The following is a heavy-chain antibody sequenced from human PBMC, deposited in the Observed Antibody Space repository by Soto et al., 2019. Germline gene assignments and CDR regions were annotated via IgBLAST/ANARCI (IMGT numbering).Heavy chain of an antibody. V-gene: IGHV4-34*01. CDR2: INNSGRT. Sequence: SATRSLTRAFYGGSFSGYCRSWISHPPGKGLEWIGEINNSGRTNYNPSLKSRVTISVDTSKNHFSLKLSSGTAAATAVYYCAEDDYGMNVWVQGTTVT. CDR1: GGSFSGYC. J-gene: IGHJ6*02. CDR3: AEDDYGMNV.